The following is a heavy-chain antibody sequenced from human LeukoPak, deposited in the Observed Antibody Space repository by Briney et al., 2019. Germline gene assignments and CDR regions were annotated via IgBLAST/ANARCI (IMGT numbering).Heavy chain of an antibody. Sequence: PSQTLSLTRTVSGGSNSRGGYYWLWLRPPPGKGLEWIGYIYYSGSTYYNPSIKSRITISVDTSKNQFSLRLSSVTAADTAVYYCALGYCGGGSCYAREYFQHWGQGTLVTVSS. CDR3: ALGYCGGGSCYAREYFQH. CDR1: GGSNSRGGYY. J-gene: IGHJ1*01. D-gene: IGHD2-15*01. CDR2: IYYSGST. V-gene: IGHV4-31*03.